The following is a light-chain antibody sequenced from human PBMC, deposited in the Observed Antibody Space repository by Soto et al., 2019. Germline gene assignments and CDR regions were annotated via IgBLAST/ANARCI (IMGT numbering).Light chain of an antibody. CDR1: HRVSSTS. CDR2: GAS. J-gene: IGKJ5*01. V-gene: IGKV3-20*01. CDR3: QHYGSSPLIT. Sequence: EVALSLSPGTLSLSSGERATLSCRASHRVSSTSLPCYHQKPPHAPTLLIYGASRRATGIPDRFSGSGSGTDFTLTISRLEPEDVAVFYCQHYGSSPLITFGRGTRLEIK.